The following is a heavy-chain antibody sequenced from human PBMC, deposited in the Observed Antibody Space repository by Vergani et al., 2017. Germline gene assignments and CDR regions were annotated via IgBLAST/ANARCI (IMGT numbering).Heavy chain of an antibody. CDR1: GDSISSYY. J-gene: IGHJ4*02. CDR3: ARDYCSSTSCFLDY. Sequence: QVQLQESGPGLVKPSETLSLTCTVSGDSISSYYWSWIRQPAGKGLEWFGRIYTSGSTNYNPSLKSRVTMSVDTSKNQFSLKLGSVTAADTAVYYCARDYCSSTSCFLDYWGQGTLVTVSS. CDR2: IYTSGST. D-gene: IGHD2-2*01. V-gene: IGHV4-4*07.